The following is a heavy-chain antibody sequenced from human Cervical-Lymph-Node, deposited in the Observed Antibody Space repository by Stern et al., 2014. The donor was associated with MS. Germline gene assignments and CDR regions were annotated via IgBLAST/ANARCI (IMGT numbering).Heavy chain of an antibody. V-gene: IGHV4-61*02. Sequence: MQLVESGPGLVKPSQTLSLTCTVSGGSISSGSYYWSWIRQPAGKGLEWIGRIYTSGTPTYAPPLKSRFTISVDPPKTQSPLKLTSLTAADTAVYYCARDCRLRYFDNYGMDVWGQGTTVTVSS. CDR2: IYTSGTP. CDR1: GGSISSGSYY. CDR3: ARDCRLRYFDNYGMDV. J-gene: IGHJ6*02. D-gene: IGHD3-9*01.